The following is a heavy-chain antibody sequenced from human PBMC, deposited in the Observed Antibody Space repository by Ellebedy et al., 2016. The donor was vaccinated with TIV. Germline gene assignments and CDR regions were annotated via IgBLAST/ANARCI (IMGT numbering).Heavy chain of an antibody. CDR3: ASGGADYDYLWGCHAY. Sequence: SVKVSCKTSGGIFSSYVINWVRQAPGQGPEWMGGIIPVFGPTHYAQKFQGRVTITADESTSTVYMELSGLRSEDTALYYCASGGADYDYLWGCHAYWGQGTLVTVSS. CDR2: IIPVFGPT. CDR1: GGIFSSYV. J-gene: IGHJ4*02. V-gene: IGHV1-69*13. D-gene: IGHD3-16*01.